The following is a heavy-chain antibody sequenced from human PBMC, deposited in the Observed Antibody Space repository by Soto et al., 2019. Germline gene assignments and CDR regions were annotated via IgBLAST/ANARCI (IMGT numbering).Heavy chain of an antibody. CDR2: ISVFNGDT. J-gene: IGHJ6*02. CDR3: ATKDDHKDDQPYYYGMDI. D-gene: IGHD3-16*01. Sequence: QVQLLQSGGEVKTPGASLKVSCKAIGYTSSSYGINWVRQDPGQGLEWMGWISVFNGDTKYAQKFQGRVAITKDPGTSTAHMELRSLRSDDAAVYFCATKDDHKDDQPYYYGMDIWGQGTTVTVSS. CDR1: GYTSSSYG. V-gene: IGHV1-18*01.